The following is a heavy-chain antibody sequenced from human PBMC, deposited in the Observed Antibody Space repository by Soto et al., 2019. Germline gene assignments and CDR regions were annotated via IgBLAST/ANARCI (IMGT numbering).Heavy chain of an antibody. CDR3: ARGRGVGYYYYGMDV. CDR1: GGSFSGYY. CDR2: INHSGST. V-gene: IGHV4-34*01. J-gene: IGHJ6*02. D-gene: IGHD1-26*01. Sequence: SETLSLTCAVYGGSFSGYYWSWIRQPPGKGLEWIGEINHSGSTNYNPSLKSRVTISVDTSKNQFSLKLSSVTAADTAVYYCARGRGVGYYYYGMDVWGQGTTVTVSS.